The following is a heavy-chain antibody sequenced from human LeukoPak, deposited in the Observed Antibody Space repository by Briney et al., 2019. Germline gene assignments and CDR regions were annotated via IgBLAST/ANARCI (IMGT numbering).Heavy chain of an antibody. CDR2: ISSSSSYI. CDR3: ARDRDTDWFFDF. CDR1: GFTFSSYE. J-gene: IGHJ4*02. Sequence: GGSLRLSCAASGFTFSSYEMNWVRQAPGKGLEWVSSISSSSSYIYYADSVKGRFIISRDNAKNSLYLQMNSLRAEDTAVYYCARDRDTDWFFDFWGQGTLVTVSS. V-gene: IGHV3-21*01. D-gene: IGHD5-18*01.